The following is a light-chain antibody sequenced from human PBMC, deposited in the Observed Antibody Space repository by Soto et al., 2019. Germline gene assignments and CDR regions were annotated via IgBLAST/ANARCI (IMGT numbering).Light chain of an antibody. CDR3: SSYTSSSTPLYV. V-gene: IGLV2-14*01. CDR2: DVS. J-gene: IGLJ1*01. CDR1: SSDVGGYNY. Sequence: QSVLTQPASVSGSPGQSITISCTGTSSDVGGYNYVSWYQQHPGKAPKLMIYDVSNRPSGVSNRFSGSKSGNTASLTISGVQAEDEANYYCSSYTSSSTPLYVFGTGTKVTAL.